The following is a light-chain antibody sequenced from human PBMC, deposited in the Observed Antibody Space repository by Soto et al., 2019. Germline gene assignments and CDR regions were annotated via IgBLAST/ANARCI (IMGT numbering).Light chain of an antibody. J-gene: IGKJ5*01. CDR1: QSVSSSY. Sequence: ETVLTQSPGTLSLSPGERATLSCSASQSVSSSYLAWYQQKPGQAPRLLIYGASSRATGIPDRFSGSGSGTDFTLSISRLEPDDFAVYYCQQYGSSFTFGQGTRLEIK. CDR3: QQYGSSFT. CDR2: GAS. V-gene: IGKV3-20*01.